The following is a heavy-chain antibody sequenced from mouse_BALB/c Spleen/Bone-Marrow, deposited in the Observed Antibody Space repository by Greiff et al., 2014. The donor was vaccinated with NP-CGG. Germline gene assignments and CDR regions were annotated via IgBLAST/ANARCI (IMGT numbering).Heavy chain of an antibody. V-gene: IGHV5-6-5*01. CDR2: IYSGGST. D-gene: IGHD1-1*01. J-gene: IGHJ1*01. Sequence: LQQSGGGLVKPGGSLKLSCAASGFTFSTYAKSWVRQTPEKRLEWVASIYSGGSTCYPDSVKGRFTISRDNARNVLYLQMNSLRSEDTAMYYCARRYYGYWYFDVWGAGTTVTVSS. CDR3: ARRYYGYWYFDV. CDR1: GFTFSTYA.